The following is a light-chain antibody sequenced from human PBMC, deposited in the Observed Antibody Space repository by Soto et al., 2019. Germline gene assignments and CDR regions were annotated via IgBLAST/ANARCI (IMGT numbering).Light chain of an antibody. Sequence: EIVMTQSPATLSVSPGERATLSCRASQSVSSNLAWYQQKPGQAPRLLIYGASTRATGIPARFSGSGSGTEFTLIISSLQSEDFAVYYCQQYKNWRGLTFGGGTKVEIK. CDR2: GAS. J-gene: IGKJ4*01. CDR1: QSVSSN. V-gene: IGKV3-15*01. CDR3: QQYKNWRGLT.